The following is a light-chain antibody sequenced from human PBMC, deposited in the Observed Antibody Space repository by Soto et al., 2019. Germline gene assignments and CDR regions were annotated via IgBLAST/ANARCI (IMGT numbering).Light chain of an antibody. CDR3: QQYGSSPIT. Sequence: ERVLTQSPATLSSFPGDRVTLSCRASQYINTRLAWYQHRPCQAPRLLIYQTSLRAAGIPARFSASGSGTDFTLTISDVQPEDFAVYSCQQYGSSPITFGQGTRLEI. V-gene: IGKV3D-11*03. CDR2: QTS. CDR1: QYINTR. J-gene: IGKJ5*01.